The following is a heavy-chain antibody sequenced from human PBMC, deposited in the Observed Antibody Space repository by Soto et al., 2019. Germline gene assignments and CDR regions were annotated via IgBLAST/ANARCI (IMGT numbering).Heavy chain of an antibody. CDR3: ARSSGYGGYYFDY. CDR2: INAGNGNT. V-gene: IGHV1-3*05. J-gene: IGHJ4*02. Sequence: QVQLVQSGAEEKKPGASVKVSCKASGYTFTSYAMHWVRQAPGQRFEWMGWINAGNGNTKYSQKFQGRVTITRDTSASTAYMELSSLRSEGTAVYYCARSSGYGGYYFDYWGQETLVTVSS. CDR1: GYTFTSYA. D-gene: IGHD3-22*01.